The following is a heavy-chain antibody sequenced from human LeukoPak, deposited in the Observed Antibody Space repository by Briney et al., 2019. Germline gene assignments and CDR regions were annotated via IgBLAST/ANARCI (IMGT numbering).Heavy chain of an antibody. CDR3: TRSGGYYYYHMDV. J-gene: IGHJ6*03. V-gene: IGHV5-51*01. CDR2: IYSGDFDI. CDR1: GYDFTNYW. Sequence: GLSLQISSPGSGYDFTNYWIAWARPIPGKGLEWMGIIYSGDFDITYSTSFQGKVTISAHKSISTAYLQWNSLAASATALYYCTRSGGYYYYHMDVWGKETTVTISS. D-gene: IGHD2-15*01.